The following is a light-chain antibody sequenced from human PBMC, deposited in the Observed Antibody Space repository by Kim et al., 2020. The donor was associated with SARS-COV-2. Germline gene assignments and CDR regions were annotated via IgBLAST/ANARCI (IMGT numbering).Light chain of an antibody. CDR2: GKN. Sequence: SSELTQDPAVSGALGQTARITCQGDSLRSYYASWYQQKPGQAPVLVIYGKNNRPSGIPDRFSGSSSGNTASLTITGAQAEDEADYYCNSRDSSGNHLGVFGTGTKVTVL. CDR1: SLRSYY. J-gene: IGLJ1*01. V-gene: IGLV3-19*01. CDR3: NSRDSSGNHLGV.